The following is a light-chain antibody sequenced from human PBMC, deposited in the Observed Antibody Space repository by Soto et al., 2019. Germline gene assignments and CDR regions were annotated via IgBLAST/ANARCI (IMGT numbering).Light chain of an antibody. CDR1: SSDVGGYNY. CDR3: SSYTSSTL. V-gene: IGLV2-14*01. J-gene: IGLJ2*01. CDR2: DVS. Sequence: QSALTRPASVSGSPGQSITISCTGTSSDVGGYNYVSWYQQHPGKAPKLMIYDVSNRPSGVSNRFSGSKSGNTASVTISGLQAEDEADYYCSSYTSSTLFGGGTKLTVL.